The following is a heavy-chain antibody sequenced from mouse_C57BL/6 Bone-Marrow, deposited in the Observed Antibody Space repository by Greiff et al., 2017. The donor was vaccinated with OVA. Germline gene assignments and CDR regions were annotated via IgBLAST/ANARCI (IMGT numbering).Heavy chain of an antibody. CDR2: ISSGSSTI. CDR3: ARGGYYPAWFAY. Sequence: EVKLVESGGGLVKPGGSLKLSCAASGFTFSDYGMHWVRQAPEKGLEWVAYISSGSSTIYYADTVKGRFTISRDNAKNTLFLQMTSLRSVDTSMYYCARGGYYPAWFAYWGQGTLVTVSA. V-gene: IGHV5-17*01. CDR1: GFTFSDYG. D-gene: IGHD2-3*01. J-gene: IGHJ3*01.